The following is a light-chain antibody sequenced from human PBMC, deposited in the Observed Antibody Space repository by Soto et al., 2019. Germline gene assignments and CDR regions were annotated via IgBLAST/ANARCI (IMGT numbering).Light chain of an antibody. Sequence: QSVLTQPASVSGSPGQSITISCTGTSSDVGGYDYVSWYQLHPGKAPKLMVFEVSNRPSGVSYRFSGSKSGNTASLTISGLQAEDAADYFCSSYSIRTAYLFGTGTKLTVL. CDR3: SSYSIRTAYL. J-gene: IGLJ1*01. V-gene: IGLV2-14*01. CDR1: SSDVGGYDY. CDR2: EVS.